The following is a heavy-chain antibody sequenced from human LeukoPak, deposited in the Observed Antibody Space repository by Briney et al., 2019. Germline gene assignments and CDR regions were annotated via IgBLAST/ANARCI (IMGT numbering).Heavy chain of an antibody. V-gene: IGHV3-48*03. CDR3: AREGSSGGSCLGWFDP. J-gene: IGHJ5*02. CDR2: ISGSGCTI. CDR1: GFTFSSYE. D-gene: IGHD2-15*01. Sequence: GGTLRLSCAASGFTFSSYEMNWGRNAPGKGKERVSYISGSGCTISYADCVKGRSIISRDNAMNPQFLQMTSLRADDTAFYYCAREGSSGGSCLGWFDPWGQGTLVTVSS.